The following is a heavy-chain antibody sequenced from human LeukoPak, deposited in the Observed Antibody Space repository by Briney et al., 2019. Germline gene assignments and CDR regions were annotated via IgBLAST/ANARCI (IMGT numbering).Heavy chain of an antibody. D-gene: IGHD6-13*01. Sequence: GASVKVSCKASGYTFTGYYMHWVRQATGQGLEWMGWMNPNSGNTGYAQKFQGRVTMTRNTSISTAYMELSSLRSEDTAAYYCARVRSSWYDYYYYGMDVWGQGTTVTVSS. CDR2: MNPNSGNT. J-gene: IGHJ6*02. CDR3: ARVRSSWYDYYYYGMDV. V-gene: IGHV1-8*02. CDR1: GYTFTGYY.